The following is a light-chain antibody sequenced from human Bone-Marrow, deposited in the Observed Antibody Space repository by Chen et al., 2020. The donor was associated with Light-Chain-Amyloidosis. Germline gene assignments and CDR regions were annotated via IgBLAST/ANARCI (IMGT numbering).Light chain of an antibody. CDR3: QQHYAWPLT. CDR1: QSVGDN. J-gene: IGKJ4*01. V-gene: IGKV3-15*01. CDR2: RAS. Sequence: EIVMTQSPATLSVSPGVSATLSCRASQSVGDNLAWYQQRPGQAPRLLIYRASTRATGIPARFSGSGSGTDFTLTISSLQPEDFAVYYCQQHYAWPLTFGGGTKVEI.